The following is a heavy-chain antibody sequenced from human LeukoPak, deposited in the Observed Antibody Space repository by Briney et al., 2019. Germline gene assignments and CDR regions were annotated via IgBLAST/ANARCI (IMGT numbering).Heavy chain of an antibody. CDR2: LNTGGSA. CDR3: ARDGGSSWGPNWFHP. CDR1: HNPIHTPSYY. Sequence: SETLTLPCTHSHNPIHTPSYYRNSLPHPSGKGPDSIGRLNTGGSANYHPSLDSRLTISVAPSQTLFSLKLHSVTAADMAVYYCARDGGSSWGPNWFHPWGQGTPVTVSS. J-gene: IGHJ5*02. D-gene: IGHD1-26*01. V-gene: IGHV4-61*02.